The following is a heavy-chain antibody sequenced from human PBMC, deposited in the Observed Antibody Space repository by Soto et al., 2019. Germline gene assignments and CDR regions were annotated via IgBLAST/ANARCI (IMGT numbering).Heavy chain of an antibody. Sequence: GGSLRLSCAASGFTFSSYSMNWVRQAPGKGLEWVSYISSSSSTIYYADSVKGRFTISRDNAKNSLYLQMNSLRDEDTAVYYCARDNAAYYDFWSGSYYYYGMDVWGQGTTVTVSS. CDR2: ISSSSSTI. V-gene: IGHV3-48*02. D-gene: IGHD3-3*01. J-gene: IGHJ6*02. CDR1: GFTFSSYS. CDR3: ARDNAAYYDFWSGSYYYYGMDV.